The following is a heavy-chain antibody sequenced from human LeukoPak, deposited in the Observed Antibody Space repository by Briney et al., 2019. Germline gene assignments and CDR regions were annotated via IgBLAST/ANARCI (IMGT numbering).Heavy chain of an antibody. D-gene: IGHD3-10*01. Sequence: GASVKVSCKASGCTFTGYYMHWVRQAPGQGLEWMGRINPNSGGTNYAQKFQGRVTMTRDTSISTAYMELSRLRSDDTAVYYCARVSGSYYYGSGSYYKFDYWGQGTLVTVSS. J-gene: IGHJ4*02. CDR3: ARVSGSYYYGSGSYYKFDY. CDR2: INPNSGGT. CDR1: GCTFTGYY. V-gene: IGHV1-2*06.